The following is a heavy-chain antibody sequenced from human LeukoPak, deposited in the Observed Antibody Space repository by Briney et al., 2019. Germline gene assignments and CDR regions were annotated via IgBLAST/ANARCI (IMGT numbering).Heavy chain of an antibody. CDR3: ARVGDRSGNGYSH. CDR1: GFAISRSS. D-gene: IGHD2-2*03. V-gene: IGHV3-64*01. CDR2: ISRSGGNT. Sequence: GGSLRLSCAAYGFAISRSSMHWVRQAPGKGLEFVSAISRSGGNTYYANSVKGRFTISRDTSKNTLYLQVGSLRVEDMAVYYCARVGDRSGNGYSHWGQGTLVTVSS. J-gene: IGHJ4*02.